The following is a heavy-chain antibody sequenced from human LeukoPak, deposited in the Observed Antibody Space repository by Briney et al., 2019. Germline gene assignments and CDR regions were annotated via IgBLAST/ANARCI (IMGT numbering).Heavy chain of an antibody. CDR1: GFTFSSYA. J-gene: IGHJ4*02. V-gene: IGHV3-23*01. CDR2: ISGSGGST. Sequence: GGSLRLSCAASGFTFSSYAMSWVRQAPGKGLEWVSTISGSGGSTYYADSVKGRFTISRDNSKNTLYLHMNSLRAEDTAVYYCARGSGSYSFDYWGQGTLVTVPS. D-gene: IGHD3-10*01. CDR3: ARGSGSYSFDY.